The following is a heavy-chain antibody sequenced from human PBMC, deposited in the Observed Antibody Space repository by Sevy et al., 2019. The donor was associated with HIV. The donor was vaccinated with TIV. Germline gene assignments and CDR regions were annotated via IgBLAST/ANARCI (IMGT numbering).Heavy chain of an antibody. CDR1: GFTFSSYG. CDR2: IRYDGSNK. Sequence: GGSLRLSCAASGFTFSSYGMHWVRQAPGKGLEWVAFIRYDGSNKYYADYVKGRFTISRDNSKNTLYLQMNSLRAEDTAVYYCAKTRTGIAAAGTRGYYYYYGMDVWGQGTTVTVSS. D-gene: IGHD6-13*01. V-gene: IGHV3-30*02. J-gene: IGHJ6*02. CDR3: AKTRTGIAAAGTRGYYYYYGMDV.